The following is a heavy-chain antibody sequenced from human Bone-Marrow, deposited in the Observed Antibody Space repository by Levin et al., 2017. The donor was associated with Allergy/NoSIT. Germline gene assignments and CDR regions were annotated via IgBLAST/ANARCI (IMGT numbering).Heavy chain of an antibody. D-gene: IGHD3-9*01. J-gene: IGHJ4*02. CDR3: ARDRDFDLLTGFSHFYFDY. Sequence: LRLSCAISGASVSSNSAAWNWIRQSPSGGLEWLGRTYYRSQWHQDYADSLEGRIIINSDTSKNQFSLLLNSVTPGDTAVYFCARDRDFDLLTGFSHFYFDYWGQGTLVTVSS. V-gene: IGHV6-1*01. CDR1: GASVSSNSAA. CDR2: TYYRSQWHQ.